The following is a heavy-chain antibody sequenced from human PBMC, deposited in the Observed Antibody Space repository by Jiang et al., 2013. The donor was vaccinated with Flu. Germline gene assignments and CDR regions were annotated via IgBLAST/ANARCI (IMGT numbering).Heavy chain of an antibody. J-gene: IGHJ3*02. V-gene: IGHV4-34*03. Sequence: LKSRVTISVDTSKNQFSLKLSSVTAADTAVYYPTAYDSSGVSNAFDIWGQGTMVTVSS. D-gene: IGHD3-22*01. CDR3: TAYDSSGVSNAFDI.